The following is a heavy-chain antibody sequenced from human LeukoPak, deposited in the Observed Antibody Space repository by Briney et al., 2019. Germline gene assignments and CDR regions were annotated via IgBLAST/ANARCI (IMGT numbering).Heavy chain of an antibody. CDR2: INPNSGGT. Sequence: GASVKVSCKASGYTFAGYHVHWVRQAPGQGLEWMGWINPNSGGTNSAQKFQGRVTMTRDTSISTAYMELTGLTSDDTAIYYCTRDRPYTATLWFDTWGQGCLVTVSS. J-gene: IGHJ5*02. D-gene: IGHD5-18*01. CDR3: TRDRPYTATLWFDT. V-gene: IGHV1-2*02. CDR1: GYTFAGYH.